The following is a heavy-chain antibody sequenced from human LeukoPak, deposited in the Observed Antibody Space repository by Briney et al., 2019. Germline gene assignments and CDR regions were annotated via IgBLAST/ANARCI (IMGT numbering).Heavy chain of an antibody. CDR2: INHSGST. J-gene: IGHJ4*02. V-gene: IGHV4-34*01. Sequence: SETLSLTCAVYGGSFSGYYWSWIRQPPGKGLEWIGEINHSGSTNYNPSLKSRVTISLDASKNQFSLKLISVTAADTAMYYCAREKRFGDYAIWGQGTLVSVSS. CDR1: GGSFSGYY. CDR3: AREKRFGDYAI. D-gene: IGHD2-8*01.